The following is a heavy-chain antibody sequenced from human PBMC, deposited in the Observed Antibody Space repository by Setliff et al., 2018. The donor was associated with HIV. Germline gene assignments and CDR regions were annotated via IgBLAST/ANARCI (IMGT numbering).Heavy chain of an antibody. J-gene: IGHJ4*02. CDR2: IKHSGST. CDR3: VRQADCGGDCVLGY. D-gene: IGHD2-21*02. CDR1: GGSFSDYY. V-gene: IGHV4-34*01. Sequence: ASETLSLTCAVHGGSFSDYYWTWIRQPPGKGLEWIGEIKHSGSTNYNPSLKSRVTISVDTAKNQFSLNLTSVTAADTAVYYCVRQADCGGDCVLGYWGQGTLVTVSS.